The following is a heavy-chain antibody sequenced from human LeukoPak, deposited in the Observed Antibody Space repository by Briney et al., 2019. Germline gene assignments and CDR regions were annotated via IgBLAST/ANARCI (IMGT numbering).Heavy chain of an antibody. CDR2: IYSSVST. D-gene: IGHD2-2*02. CDR1: GGSISSNAYY. Sequence: SETLSLTCTVSGGSISSNAYYWAWIRQPPGKGLEWIGSIYSSVSTYYNPSLKSRVTISVDTSKNQFSLKLSSVTAADTAVYYCARVIVVVPAAIIFGIYGMDVWGQGTTVTVSS. CDR3: ARVIVVVPAAIIFGIYGMDV. J-gene: IGHJ6*02. V-gene: IGHV4-39*01.